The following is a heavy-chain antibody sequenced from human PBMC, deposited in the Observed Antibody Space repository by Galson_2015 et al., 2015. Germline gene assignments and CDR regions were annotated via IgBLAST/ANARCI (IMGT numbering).Heavy chain of an antibody. V-gene: IGHV3-15*01. Sequence: SLRLSCAASGFIFSNAWTSWVRQAPGKGLEWVGRIKSKSVGGTTDYAAPVKGRFTVSRDDSKNMAYLQMNSLKPEDTAMYYCTTDFSDGWFGGWGQGTLVTVPS. CDR1: GFIFSNAW. CDR3: TTDFSDGWFGG. CDR2: IKSKSVGGTT. J-gene: IGHJ4*02. D-gene: IGHD3-10*01.